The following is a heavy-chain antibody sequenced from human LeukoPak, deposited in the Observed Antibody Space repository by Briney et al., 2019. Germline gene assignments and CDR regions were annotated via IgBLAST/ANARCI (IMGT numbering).Heavy chain of an antibody. CDR1: GFTFTSSA. V-gene: IGHV1-58*02. D-gene: IGHD6-13*01. CDR2: IVVGSGNT. Sequence: ASVKVSCKASGFTFTSSAMQWVRQARGQRLEWIGWIVVGSGNTNYAQKFQERVTITRDMSTSTAYMELSSLRSEDTAVYYCAAGDYSRIYYFDYWGQGTLVTVSS. CDR3: AAGDYSRIYYFDY. J-gene: IGHJ4*02.